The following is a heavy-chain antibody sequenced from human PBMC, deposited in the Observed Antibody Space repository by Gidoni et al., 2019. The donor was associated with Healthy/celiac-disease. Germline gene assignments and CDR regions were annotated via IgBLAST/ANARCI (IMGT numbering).Heavy chain of an antibody. D-gene: IGHD2-2*01. Sequence: QGQLQESSPGLVKPSETLSLTCAVSGYSISSGYYWGWIRQPPGKGLEWIGSIYHSGSTYYNPSLKSRVTISVDTSKNQFSLKLSSVTAADTAVYYCARQGLGPIVVVPAAIDYWGQGTLVTVSS. J-gene: IGHJ4*02. V-gene: IGHV4-38-2*01. CDR1: GYSISSGYY. CDR3: ARQGLGPIVVVPAAIDY. CDR2: IYHSGST.